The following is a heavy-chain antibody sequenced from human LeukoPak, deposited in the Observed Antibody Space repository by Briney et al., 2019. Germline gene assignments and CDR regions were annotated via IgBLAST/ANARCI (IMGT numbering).Heavy chain of an antibody. V-gene: IGHV3-11*04. CDR2: ISSSGSTI. CDR1: GFTFSDYY. J-gene: IGHJ4*02. Sequence: PGGSLRLSCAASGFTFSDYYMSWIRQAPGKGLEWVSYISSSGSTIYYADSVKGRFTISRDNAKNSLYLQMNSLRAEDTAVYYCARAPGTPVLRYFEGYYFDYWGQGTLVTVSS. D-gene: IGHD3-9*01. CDR3: ARAPGTPVLRYFEGYYFDY.